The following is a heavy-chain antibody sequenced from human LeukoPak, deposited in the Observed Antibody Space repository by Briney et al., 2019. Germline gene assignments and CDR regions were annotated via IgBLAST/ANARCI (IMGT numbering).Heavy chain of an antibody. CDR1: GFTFSHYS. J-gene: IGHJ6*03. V-gene: IGHV3-64*02. D-gene: IGHD3-3*01. CDR2: IISNGGST. Sequence: GGSLRLSCAAYGFTFSHYSMHWVRQAPGKGLEYVSAIISNGGSTHYADSVKGRFTISRDNSKNTLYLQMDCLRAEDMAVYYCARITKGATIANFYYYHMDVWGKGATVTVSS. CDR3: ARITKGATIANFYYYHMDV.